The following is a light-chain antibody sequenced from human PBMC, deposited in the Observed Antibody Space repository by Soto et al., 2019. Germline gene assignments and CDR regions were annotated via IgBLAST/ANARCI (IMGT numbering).Light chain of an antibody. CDR3: AAWDDRLNGFYV. J-gene: IGLJ1*01. Sequence: QSVLTQPPSASGTPGQRVAISCSGSSSNIGSNTVNWYQQFPETAPKLLIYSNNQWPSGVPDRFSGSKSGTSASLAISGLQSEDEADYYCAAWDDRLNGFYVFGTGTKVTVL. V-gene: IGLV1-44*01. CDR1: SSNIGSNT. CDR2: SNN.